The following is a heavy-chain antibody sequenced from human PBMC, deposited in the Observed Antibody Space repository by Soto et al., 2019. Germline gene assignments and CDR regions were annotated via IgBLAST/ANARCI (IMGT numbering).Heavy chain of an antibody. Sequence: GESLRLSCAASGFTFSSYGMHWVRQAPGKGLEWVAVIWYDGSNKYYADSVKGRFTISRDNSKNTLYLQMNSLRAEDTAVYYCARGLTDYGDWDAFDIWGQGTMVTVSS. J-gene: IGHJ3*02. V-gene: IGHV3-33*01. CDR2: IWYDGSNK. D-gene: IGHD4-17*01. CDR1: GFTFSSYG. CDR3: ARGLTDYGDWDAFDI.